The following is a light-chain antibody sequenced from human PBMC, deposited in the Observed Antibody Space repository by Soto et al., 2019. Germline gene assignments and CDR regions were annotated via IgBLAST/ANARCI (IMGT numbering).Light chain of an antibody. J-gene: IGLJ1*01. Sequence: QSVLTQPPSASGTPGQRVTIPFSGSLPNSGRNPVNCYQQLPETAPKLPIYSINPRPSGVPDRFSGSKSGTSASLAISGLQSEDEADYYCAAWDDSLNGYVFGTGTKVTVL. V-gene: IGLV1-44*01. CDR3: AAWDDSLNGYV. CDR2: SIN. CDR1: LPNSGRNP.